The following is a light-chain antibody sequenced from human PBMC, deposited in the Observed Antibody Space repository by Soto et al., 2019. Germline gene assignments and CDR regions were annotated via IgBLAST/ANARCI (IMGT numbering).Light chain of an antibody. Sequence: DIQMTQSPSSLSASVGDRVTITCQASQDITNYLNWYQQKPGKAPKLLIYDASNLETGVPSRFSGSGSGTDFTFTISSLQPEDIATYYCQQYDTLLTFDGGTKVEIK. CDR1: QDITNY. V-gene: IGKV1-33*01. J-gene: IGKJ4*01. CDR3: QQYDTLLT. CDR2: DAS.